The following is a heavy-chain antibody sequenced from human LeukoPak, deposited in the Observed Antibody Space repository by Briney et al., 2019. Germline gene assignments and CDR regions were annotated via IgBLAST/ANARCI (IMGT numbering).Heavy chain of an antibody. J-gene: IGHJ4*02. CDR2: ISSSGSTI. Sequence: GGSLRLSCAASGFTFSSYEMNWVRQAPGKGLEWVSYISSSGSTIYYADSVKGRFTISRGNAKNSLYLQMNSLRAEDTAVYYCARVGIAAADHFDYWGQGTLVTVSS. D-gene: IGHD6-13*01. V-gene: IGHV3-48*03. CDR3: ARVGIAAADHFDY. CDR1: GFTFSSYE.